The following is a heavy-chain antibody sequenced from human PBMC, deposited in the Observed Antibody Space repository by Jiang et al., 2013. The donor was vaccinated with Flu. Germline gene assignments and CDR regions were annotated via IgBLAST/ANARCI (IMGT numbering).Heavy chain of an antibody. CDR3: ARDSSSGWYDDY. D-gene: IGHD6-19*01. V-gene: IGHV4-34*01. Sequence: LLKPSETLSLTCAVYGGSLSGYYWSWIRQSPGKGLEWIGEINHSGSTNYNPSLKSRVTISVDTSKNQFSLKLSSVTAADTAVYYCARDSSSGWYDDYWGQGTLVTVSS. CDR1: GGSLSGYY. CDR2: INHSGST. J-gene: IGHJ4*02.